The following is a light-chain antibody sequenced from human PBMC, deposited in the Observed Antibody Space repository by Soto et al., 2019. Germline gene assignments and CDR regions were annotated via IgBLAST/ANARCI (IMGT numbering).Light chain of an antibody. CDR2: AAS. CDR3: QKYNSAPWT. CDR1: QGISSY. V-gene: IGKV1-27*01. Sequence: DIPMTQSPSSLSASVGDRVTITCRASQGISSYLAWYQQKPGKVPKLLIYAASTLQSGVPSRFSGSGSETAFTLTISSLQPEDVATYYCQKYNSAPWTFGQGTKVEIK. J-gene: IGKJ1*01.